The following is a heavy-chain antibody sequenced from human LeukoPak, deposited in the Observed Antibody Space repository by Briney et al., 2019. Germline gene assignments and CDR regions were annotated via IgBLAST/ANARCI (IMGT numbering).Heavy chain of an antibody. Sequence: ASVKVSCKASGSPFTSYGFSWFRLPPAQGLGWMGGTSTNNGNTNYAQKLQGRVTMTTDTSTSTAYMELRSLRSDDTAVYYCARGADYVWGSYRYSSDYWGQGTLVTVSS. V-gene: IGHV1-18*01. D-gene: IGHD3-16*02. J-gene: IGHJ4*02. CDR2: TSTNNGNT. CDR1: GSPFTSYG. CDR3: ARGADYVWGSYRYSSDY.